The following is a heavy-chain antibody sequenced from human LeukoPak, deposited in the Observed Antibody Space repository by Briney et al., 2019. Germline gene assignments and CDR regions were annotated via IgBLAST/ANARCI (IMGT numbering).Heavy chain of an antibody. V-gene: IGHV4-34*01. CDR1: GGSFAGYY. CDR3: ARLRRITAAGGYYSGMDV. D-gene: IGHD6-13*01. J-gene: IGHJ6*02. CDR2: INHGGST. Sequence: SQTLSLTCAVYGGSFAGYYWTWIRQPPGKGLGRIGEINHGGSTNYNPSLKSRVTISVDTSKNQFSLILRSVTAADTAVYYCARLRRITAAGGYYSGMDVWGQGTTVTVSS.